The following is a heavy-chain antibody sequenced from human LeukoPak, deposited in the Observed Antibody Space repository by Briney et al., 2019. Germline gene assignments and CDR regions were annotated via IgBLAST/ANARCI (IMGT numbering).Heavy chain of an antibody. D-gene: IGHD3-22*01. CDR2: IKSKTDGGTT. CDR1: RFTFSNAW. V-gene: IGHV3-15*01. CDR3: TTTVRDSSGYYLNY. Sequence: GGSLRLSCAASRFTFSNAWMSWVRQAPGKGLEWVGRIKSKTDGGTTDYAAPVKGRFTISRDDSKNTLYLQMNSLKTEDTAVYYCTTTVRDSSGYYLNYWGQGTLVTVSS. J-gene: IGHJ4*02.